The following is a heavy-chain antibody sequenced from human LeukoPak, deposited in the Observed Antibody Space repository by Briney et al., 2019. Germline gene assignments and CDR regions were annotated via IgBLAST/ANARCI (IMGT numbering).Heavy chain of an antibody. Sequence: SETLSLTRTVSSGSISSGAYYWGWIRQPPGKGLEWVGSIYHSGSTFYNPSLKGRVTISVDTSKNQFYLKLTSVTAADTAVFFCAREEFGTACFDSWGQGTLVTVSS. CDR2: IYHSGST. CDR1: SGSISSGAYY. D-gene: IGHD1-7*01. CDR3: AREEFGTACFDS. J-gene: IGHJ4*02. V-gene: IGHV4-39*07.